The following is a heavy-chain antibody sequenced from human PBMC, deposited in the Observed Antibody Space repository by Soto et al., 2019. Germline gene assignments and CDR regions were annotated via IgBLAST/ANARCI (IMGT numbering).Heavy chain of an antibody. V-gene: IGHV3-53*01. CDR3: ARLSAPTGSYYTAPFDT. CDR1: GFTVSAYY. CDR2: MYRGGTT. Sequence: TGGALRLSSADSGFTVSAYYMIWVRQAPGKGLGWVSVMYRGGTTHYADSCQGRFTISRDSSKNTLYLHMNSLRAEDTAVYYCARLSAPTGSYYTAPFDTWGQGTLVTVSS. J-gene: IGHJ4*02. D-gene: IGHD3-10*01.